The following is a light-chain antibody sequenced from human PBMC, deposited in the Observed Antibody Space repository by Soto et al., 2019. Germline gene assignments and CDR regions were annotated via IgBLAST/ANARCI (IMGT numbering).Light chain of an antibody. V-gene: IGKV1-5*03. J-gene: IGKJ1*01. CDR2: KAS. CDR3: QQYNSYSPA. Sequence: DIQMTQSPSTLSGSVGYRFTITCRASQTISSWLAWYQQKPGKAPKLLIYKASTLKSGVPSRFSGSGSGTEFTLTISSLQPDDFATYYCQQYNSYSPAFGQGTTVDIK. CDR1: QTISSW.